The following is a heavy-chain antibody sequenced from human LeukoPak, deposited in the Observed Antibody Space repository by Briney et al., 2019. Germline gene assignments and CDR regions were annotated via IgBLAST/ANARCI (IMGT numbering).Heavy chain of an antibody. CDR3: ARGGTMTTVPL. CDR1: VCLFSRYY. J-gene: IGHJ4*02. D-gene: IGHD4-17*01. V-gene: IGHV4-59*08. Sequence: ETLSLPCPASVCLFSRYYWIWIRQPPATGQECVVYRYNSGSSGTTNYNTSHKSRVNISVDTSKNQFSLNLSAVTAADTAVYYCARGGTMTTVPLWGQGTLVTVSS. CDR2: RYNSGSSGTT.